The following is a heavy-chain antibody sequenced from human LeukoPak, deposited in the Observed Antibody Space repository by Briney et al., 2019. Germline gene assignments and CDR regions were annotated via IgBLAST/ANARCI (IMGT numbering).Heavy chain of an antibody. Sequence: SGGSLRLSCAASGFTFSSYGMHWVRQAPGKGLEWVAVISYDGSNKYYADSVKGRFTISRDNSKNTLYLQMNSLRAEDTAVYYCAKGDEIYCSSTSCYFSPDYWGQGTLVTVSS. CDR2: ISYDGSNK. V-gene: IGHV3-30*18. CDR3: AKGDEIYCSSTSCYFSPDY. D-gene: IGHD2-2*01. CDR1: GFTFSSYG. J-gene: IGHJ4*02.